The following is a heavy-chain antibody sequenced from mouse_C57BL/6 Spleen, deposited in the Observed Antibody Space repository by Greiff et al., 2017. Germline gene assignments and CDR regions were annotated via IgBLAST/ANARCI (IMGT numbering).Heavy chain of an antibody. D-gene: IGHD2-5*01. CDR1: GYAFSSSW. V-gene: IGHV1-82*01. CDR3: ARGVYYSNSWFAY. Sequence: QVQLQQSGPELVKPGASVKISCKASGYAFSSSWMNWVKQRPGKGLEWIGRIYPGDGDTNYNGKFKGKATLTADKSSSTAYMQLSSLTSEDSAVYFCARGVYYSNSWFAYWGQGTLVTVSA. CDR2: IYPGDGDT. J-gene: IGHJ3*01.